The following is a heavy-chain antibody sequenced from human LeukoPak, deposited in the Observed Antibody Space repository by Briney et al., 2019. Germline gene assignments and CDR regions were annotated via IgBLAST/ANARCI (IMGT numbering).Heavy chain of an antibody. CDR2: IYTSGST. CDR3: ATDSKGTEYFQH. D-gene: IGHD3-3*02. V-gene: IGHV4-4*07. J-gene: IGHJ1*01. CDR1: GGSISSYY. Sequence: SETLSLTCTVSGGSISSYYWSWIRQPAGKGLEWIGRIYTSGSTNYNPSLKSRVTMSVDTSKNQFSLKLSSVTAADTAVDYCATDSKGTEYFQHWGQGTLVTVSS.